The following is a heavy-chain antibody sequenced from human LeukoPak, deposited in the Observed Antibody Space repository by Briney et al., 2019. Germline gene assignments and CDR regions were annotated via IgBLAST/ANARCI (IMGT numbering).Heavy chain of an antibody. J-gene: IGHJ6*02. CDR3: AKDQLYCSGGSCYEDYYGMDV. V-gene: IGHV3-23*01. CDR1: GFTVSSNY. D-gene: IGHD2-15*01. CDR2: ISGSGGST. Sequence: GGSLRLSCAASGFTVSSNYMSWVRQAPGKGLEWVSAISGSGGSTYYADSVKGRFTISRDNPKNTLYLQMNSLRAEDTAVYYCAKDQLYCSGGSCYEDYYGMDVWGQGTTVTVSS.